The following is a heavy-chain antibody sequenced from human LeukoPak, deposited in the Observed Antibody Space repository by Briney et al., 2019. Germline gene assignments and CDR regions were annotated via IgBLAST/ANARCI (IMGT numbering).Heavy chain of an antibody. CDR1: GFPFSSSW. CDR3: AARFRDGLDI. Sequence: GGSLRLSCAASGFPFSSSWVYWVRQAPGKGLVWVSRISGDGGSTEYADSVKGRFAISRDNAKNTLYPQMNSLRAEDTAVYYCAARFRDGLDIWGQGIMVTVSS. CDR2: ISGDGGST. J-gene: IGHJ3*02. V-gene: IGHV3-74*01.